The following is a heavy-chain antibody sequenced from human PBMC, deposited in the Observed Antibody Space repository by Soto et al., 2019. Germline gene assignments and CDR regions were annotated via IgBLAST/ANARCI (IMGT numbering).Heavy chain of an antibody. V-gene: IGHV3-43D*04. CDR2: ISWDGGST. J-gene: IGHJ6*02. Sequence: LRLSCAASGFTFDDYAMHWVRQAPGKGLEWVSLISWDGGSTYYADSVKGRFTISRDNSKNSLYLQMNSLRAEDTALYYCAKDQRGYYDFWSGYSYYYGMDVWGQGTTVTVSS. D-gene: IGHD3-3*01. CDR3: AKDQRGYYDFWSGYSYYYGMDV. CDR1: GFTFDDYA.